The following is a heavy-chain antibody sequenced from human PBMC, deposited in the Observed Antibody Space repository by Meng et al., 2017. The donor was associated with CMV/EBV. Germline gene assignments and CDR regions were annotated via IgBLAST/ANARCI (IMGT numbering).Heavy chain of an antibody. CDR1: GYTFTDYY. V-gene: IGHV1-2*02. CDR3: ASYCSGGSCYYY. Sequence: ASVKVSCKASGYTFTDYYMRWVRQAPGQGLERMGWINPNSGGTNYAQKFQGRVTMTSDTSTSTAYMELSRLRSDDTAVYYCASYCSGGSCYYYWGQGTLVTVSS. CDR2: INPNSGGT. D-gene: IGHD2-15*01. J-gene: IGHJ4*02.